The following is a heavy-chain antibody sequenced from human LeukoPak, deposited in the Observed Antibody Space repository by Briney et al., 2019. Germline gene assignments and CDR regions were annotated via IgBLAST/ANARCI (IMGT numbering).Heavy chain of an antibody. J-gene: IGHJ4*02. D-gene: IGHD6-13*01. Sequence: GESLKISCETSGYSFTTYYISWVRQIPGGKGLEWMGRIDTTDSFATYSPSFQGRVTMSTDKSTNTAYLQWSSLKASDTATYYCVKDGSSWFFDYWGQGTLVTVSS. CDR1: GYSFTTYY. CDR3: VKDGSSWFFDY. V-gene: IGHV5-10-1*01. CDR2: IDTTDSFA.